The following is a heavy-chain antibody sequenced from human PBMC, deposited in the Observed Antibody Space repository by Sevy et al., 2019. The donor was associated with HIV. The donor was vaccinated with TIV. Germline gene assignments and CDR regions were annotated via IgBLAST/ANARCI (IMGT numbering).Heavy chain of an antibody. CDR1: GGSISSSSYY. V-gene: IGHV4-39*01. J-gene: IGHJ4*02. CDR2: IYYSGST. D-gene: IGHD2-15*01. CDR3: ARVPRGYCSGGSCYG. Sequence: SETLSLTCTVSGGSISSSSYYWGWIRQPPGKGLEWIGSIYYSGSTYYNPSLKSRVTISVDTSKNQFSLKRSSVTAADTAVYYCARVPRGYCSGGSCYGWGQGTLVTVSS.